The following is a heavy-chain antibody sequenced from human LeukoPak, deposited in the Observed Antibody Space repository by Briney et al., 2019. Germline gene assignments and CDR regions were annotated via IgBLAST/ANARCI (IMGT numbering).Heavy chain of an antibody. CDR2: ISSSGTTI. J-gene: IGHJ4*02. V-gene: IGHV3-48*03. D-gene: IGHD3-22*01. Sequence: TGGSLRLSCAASGFTFSSYEMNWVRQAPGKGLEWVSYISSSGTTIYYADSVKGRFTISRDNAKNSLYLQMNSLRAEDTAVYYCARVYDSSGYHLDYWGQGTLVTVSS. CDR3: ARVYDSSGYHLDY. CDR1: GFTFSSYE.